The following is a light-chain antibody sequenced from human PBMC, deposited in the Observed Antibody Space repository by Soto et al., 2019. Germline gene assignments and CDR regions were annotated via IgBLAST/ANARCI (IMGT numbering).Light chain of an antibody. J-gene: IGKJ1*01. CDR3: QQTYSSPQWT. V-gene: IGKV1-39*01. CDR1: QDISNY. Sequence: ILLTQSPSSLSASIGDRVTITCQASQDISNYLYWYQQKPGKVPKLLIYAAVSLQSGIPSRFSAYGSGTDFTLTISSLQPEDFATYYCQQTYSSPQWTFGQGTKVDIK. CDR2: AAV.